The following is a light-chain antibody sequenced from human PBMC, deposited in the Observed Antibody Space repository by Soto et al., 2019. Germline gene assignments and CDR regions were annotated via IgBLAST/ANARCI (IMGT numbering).Light chain of an antibody. J-gene: IGLJ2*01. CDR3: TAWDDSLNGVL. CDR1: SSNIGSNT. Sequence: QSVLTQPPSASGTAGQRVTISCSGSSSNIGSNTVNWYQQFPGTAPKLLIYSSILRPSGVPDRFSGSKSGTSASLAISGLQSEDEADYHCTAWDDSLNGVLFGGGTKLTVL. V-gene: IGLV1-44*01. CDR2: SSI.